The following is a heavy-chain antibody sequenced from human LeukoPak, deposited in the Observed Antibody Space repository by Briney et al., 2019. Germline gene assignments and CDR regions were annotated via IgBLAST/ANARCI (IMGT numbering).Heavy chain of an antibody. V-gene: IGHV4-4*07. Sequence: SETLSLTCTVSGASISSFYWSWIRQSAGKGLEWIGRIYTSGSTNYNPSLMSRVSMSIDTSKKQFSLRLSSVTAADTAVYYCARGYSSSWYREFFDHWGQGTLVTVSS. D-gene: IGHD6-13*01. J-gene: IGHJ4*02. CDR1: GASISSFY. CDR2: IYTSGST. CDR3: ARGYSSSWYREFFDH.